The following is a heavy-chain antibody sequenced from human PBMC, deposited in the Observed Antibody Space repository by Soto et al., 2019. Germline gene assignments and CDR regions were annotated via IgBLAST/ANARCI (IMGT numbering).Heavy chain of an antibody. V-gene: IGHV3-23*01. Sequence: GGSLRLSCAASGFTFSSYAMSWVRQAPGKGLEWVSAISVSGGSTYYADSVKGRFTISRDNSKKTLYLQMNRLRAEDTAVYYWAPWMSTRAWLGEWGQGTLSTVFS. J-gene: IGHJ4*02. CDR1: GFTFSSYA. CDR2: ISVSGGST. D-gene: IGHD5-18*01. CDR3: APWMSTRAWLGE.